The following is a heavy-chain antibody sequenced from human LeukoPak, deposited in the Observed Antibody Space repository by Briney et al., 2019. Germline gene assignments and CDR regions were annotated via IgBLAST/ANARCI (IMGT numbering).Heavy chain of an antibody. J-gene: IGHJ4*02. V-gene: IGHV4-34*01. D-gene: IGHD4-17*01. CDR2: INHSGST. Sequence: SETLSLTCAVYGGSFSGYYWSWIRQPPGKGLEWIGEINHSGSTNYNPSLKSRVTISVDTSKNQFSLKLSSVTAADTAVYYCMGADYGGHWGQGTLVTVSS. CDR1: GGSFSGYY. CDR3: MGADYGGH.